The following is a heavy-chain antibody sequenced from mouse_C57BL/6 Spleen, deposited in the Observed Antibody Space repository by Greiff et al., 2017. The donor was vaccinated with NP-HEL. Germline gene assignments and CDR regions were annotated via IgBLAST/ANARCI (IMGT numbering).Heavy chain of an antibody. CDR3: AYGTFDY. CDR2: IYPGDGDT. Sequence: QLQQSGPELVKPGASVKISCKASGYAFSSSWMNWVKQRPGKGLEWIGRIYPGDGDTNYNGKFKGKATLTADKSSSTAYMQLSSLTSEDSAVYFCAYGTFDYWGQGTTLTVSS. CDR1: GYAFSSSW. D-gene: IGHD2-1*01. V-gene: IGHV1-82*01. J-gene: IGHJ2*01.